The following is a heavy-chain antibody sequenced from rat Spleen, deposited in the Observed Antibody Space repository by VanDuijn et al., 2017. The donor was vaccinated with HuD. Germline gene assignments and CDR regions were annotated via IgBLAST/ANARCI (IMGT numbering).Heavy chain of an antibody. CDR2: ITHIGGST. J-gene: IGHJ2*01. V-gene: IGHV5-31*01. CDR1: GFTFNNYW. D-gene: IGHD1-1*01. Sequence: EVQLVESGGGLVQPGRSLKLSCVASGFTFNNYWMTWIRQAPGKGLEWVATITHIGGSTYYPDSVKGRFTISREDGRSTLYLQMNSLRSEDTATYYCTRENYYSGDYWGQGVMVTVSS. CDR3: TRENYYSGDY.